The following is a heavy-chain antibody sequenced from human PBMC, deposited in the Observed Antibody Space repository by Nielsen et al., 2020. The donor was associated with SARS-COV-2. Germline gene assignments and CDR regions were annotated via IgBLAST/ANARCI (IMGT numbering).Heavy chain of an antibody. CDR1: GYSFTSYD. CDR3: ARSRLVTYFSPSGTKGAMDV. Sequence: ASVKVSCKASGYSFTSYDINWVRQAPGHGLEWMGWMNPNSGNTGYAQKFQGRVTMTRNTSTGTAHMELTSLRSEDTAVYYCARSRLVTYFSPSGTKGAMDVWSQGTTVTVSS. V-gene: IGHV1-8*01. D-gene: IGHD3-10*01. J-gene: IGHJ6*02. CDR2: MNPNSGNT.